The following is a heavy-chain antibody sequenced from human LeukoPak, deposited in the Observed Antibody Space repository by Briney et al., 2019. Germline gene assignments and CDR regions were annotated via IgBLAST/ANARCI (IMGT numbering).Heavy chain of an antibody. CDR3: GKSIWFGELRSPFDP. V-gene: IGHV3-23*01. J-gene: IGHJ5*02. D-gene: IGHD3-10*01. CDR2: ISGSGGRT. Sequence: GGSLRLSCAASGFTFSSYAMSWVRPAPGKGREWVSAISGSGGRTYYADSVKGRFTICRDNSKNTLYLQMNSLRAEDTAVYYCGKSIWFGELRSPFDPWGQGTLVTVSS. CDR1: GFTFSSYA.